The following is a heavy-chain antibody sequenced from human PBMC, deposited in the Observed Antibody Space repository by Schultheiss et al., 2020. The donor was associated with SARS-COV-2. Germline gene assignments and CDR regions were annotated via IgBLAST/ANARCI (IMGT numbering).Heavy chain of an antibody. CDR1: GGSISSSSYY. CDR2: IYYSGST. J-gene: IGHJ5*02. D-gene: IGHD6-13*01. CDR3: ARDLPSSSWFDP. Sequence: SETLSLTCTVSGGSISSSSYYWGWIRQPPGKGLEWIGYIYYSGSTNYNPSLKSRVTISVDTSKNQFSLKLSSVTAADTAVYYCARDLPSSSWFDPWGQGTLVTVSS. V-gene: IGHV4-61*05.